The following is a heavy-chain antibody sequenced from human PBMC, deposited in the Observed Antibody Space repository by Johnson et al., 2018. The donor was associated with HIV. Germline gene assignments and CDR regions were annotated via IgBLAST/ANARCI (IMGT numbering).Heavy chain of an antibody. J-gene: IGHJ3*02. CDR3: AKDRDSSSPNDAFDI. V-gene: IGHV3-66*01. CDR2: IYSGGST. CDR1: GFTVRSNY. D-gene: IGHD6-6*01. Sequence: VQVVESGGGLVQPGGSLRLSCAASGFTVRSNYMSWVRQAPGKGLEWVSVIYSGGSTYYADSVKGRFTISRDNSKNTLYLQMNSLRAEDTAVYYCAKDRDSSSPNDAFDIWGQGTMVTVSS.